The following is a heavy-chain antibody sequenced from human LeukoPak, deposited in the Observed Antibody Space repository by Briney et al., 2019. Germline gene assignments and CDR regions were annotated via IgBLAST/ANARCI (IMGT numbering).Heavy chain of an antibody. V-gene: IGHV3-30*09. CDR2: ISYDGSNN. CDR1: GFTFSSYV. D-gene: IGHD3-3*01. Sequence: GGSLTLSCAASGFTFSSYVMHWVRQAPGKGLEWVALISYDGSNNYYADSVKGRFAISRDNSKNTLYLQMNSLRAEDTAVYYCARESYYDFWSGTYYYMDVWGKGNTATVSS. J-gene: IGHJ6*03. CDR3: ARESYYDFWSGTYYYMDV.